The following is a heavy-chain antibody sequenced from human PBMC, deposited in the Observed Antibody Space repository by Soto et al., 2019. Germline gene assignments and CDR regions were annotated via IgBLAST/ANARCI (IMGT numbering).Heavy chain of an antibody. Sequence: QGQLVQSGAEVKKPGPSVKVSCKASGGTFSNDAVSWVRQAPGQGREWMGGIVPNFGTTNHAQNLQCRVSIPADESTSTVYMELSSLRSDDTAVYYCVRAADYRFLILASWGQGTLVTVS. CDR3: VRAADYRFLILAS. D-gene: IGHD2-8*01. CDR1: GGTFSNDA. J-gene: IGHJ4*02. V-gene: IGHV1-69*01. CDR2: IVPNFGTT.